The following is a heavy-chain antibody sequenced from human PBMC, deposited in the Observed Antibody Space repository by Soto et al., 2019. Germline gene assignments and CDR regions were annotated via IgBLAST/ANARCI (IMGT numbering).Heavy chain of an antibody. CDR2: IYYSGST. CDR3: ARSQPVSGWFDP. CDR1: GCSISSGDCY. J-gene: IGHJ5*02. V-gene: IGHV4-30-4*01. Sequence: PXETLSLTCTVSGCSISSGDCYWSWIRQPRGKGLEWIGYIYYSGSTYYNPSLKSRVTISVDTSKNQFSLKLSSVTAADTAVYYCARSQPVSGWFDPWGHGTLVTVSS.